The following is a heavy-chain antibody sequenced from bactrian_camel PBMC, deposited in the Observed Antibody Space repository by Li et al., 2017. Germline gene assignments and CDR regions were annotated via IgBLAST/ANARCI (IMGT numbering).Heavy chain of an antibody. CDR2: INMDGSV. D-gene: IGHD1*01. V-gene: IGHV3S55*01. J-gene: IGHJ4*01. Sequence: QVQLVESGGGPVQAGGSLRLSCAASGDSSSRYCMGWFRQAPGQKREEREGVATINMDGSVTYGTAVKGRFTIPRDNAKNTLYLQMNSLKPEDTAMYYCTKGSSIDGLEFGGQGTQVTVS. CDR3: TKGSSIDGLEF. CDR1: GDSSSRYC.